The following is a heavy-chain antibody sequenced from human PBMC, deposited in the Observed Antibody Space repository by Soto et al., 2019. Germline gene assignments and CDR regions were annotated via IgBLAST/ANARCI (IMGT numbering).Heavy chain of an antibody. J-gene: IGHJ4*02. V-gene: IGHV4-30-2*01. CDR2: IYQSGST. D-gene: IGHD3-22*01. Sequence: SETLSLTCAVSGGSISSGGYSWSWIRQPPGKSLEWIGSIYQSGSTYYNPSLKSRVTISVDRSKNQFSLKLSSMTAADTAVYYCARGGVDYYDSSGYYFSPYYFDYWGQGTLVTVS. CDR3: ARGGVDYYDSSGYYFSPYYFDY. CDR1: GGSISSGGYS.